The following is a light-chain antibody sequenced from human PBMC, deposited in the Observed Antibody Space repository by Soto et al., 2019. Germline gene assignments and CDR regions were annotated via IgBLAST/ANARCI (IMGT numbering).Light chain of an antibody. J-gene: IGLJ2*01. Sequence: QPVLTQPASVSGSPGQSITISCTGTSSDVGGYNYVSWYQQHPGKAPRLMISDVSNRPSGVSNRFSGSKSGNTASLTISGLQAEDEADYYCSSYTSSSTLVVFGGGTKLTVL. CDR1: SSDVGGYNY. V-gene: IGLV2-14*01. CDR2: DVS. CDR3: SSYTSSSTLVV.